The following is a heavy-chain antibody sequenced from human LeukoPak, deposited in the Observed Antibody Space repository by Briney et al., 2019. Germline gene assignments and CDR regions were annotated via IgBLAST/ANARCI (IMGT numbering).Heavy chain of an antibody. CDR2: ISCSSSYI. CDR3: ARGAFPDYYDSSGPSANFDY. Sequence: GGSLRLSCAASRFTFSSYSMNWVRQAPGKGLEWVSSISCSSSYIYYADSVKGQFTISRDNAKNSLYLQMNSLRAEDTAVYYCARGAFPDYYDSSGPSANFDYWGQGTLVTVSS. J-gene: IGHJ4*02. CDR1: RFTFSSYS. D-gene: IGHD3-22*01. V-gene: IGHV3-21*01.